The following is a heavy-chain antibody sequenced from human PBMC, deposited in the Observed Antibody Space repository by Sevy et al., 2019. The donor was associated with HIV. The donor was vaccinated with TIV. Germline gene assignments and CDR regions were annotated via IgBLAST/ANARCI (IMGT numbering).Heavy chain of an antibody. CDR3: SKRPNLHGYFDY. V-gene: IGHV4-39*01. J-gene: IGHJ4*02. D-gene: IGHD4-4*01. CDR1: GDSISSSSYY. CDR2: IYYTGST. Sequence: SETLSLTCIVSGDSISSSSYYWGWIRQPPGKGLEWIGGIYYTGSTYYNPSLKSRVTMSVDTSKILFSLKLSSVTAADMAVYYCSKRPNLHGYFDYWGQGTLVTVSS.